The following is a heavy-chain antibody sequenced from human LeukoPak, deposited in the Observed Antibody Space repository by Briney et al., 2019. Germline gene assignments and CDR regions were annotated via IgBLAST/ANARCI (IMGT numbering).Heavy chain of an antibody. CDR1: GFTLSSNY. D-gene: IGHD2-15*01. J-gene: IGHJ4*02. Sequence: GGSLSLSCAASGFTLSSNYMSWVRQAPGKGLEWVSVIYSGGSTYYPDSVKGRFTISRDNSKNTLYLQMNSVRAEDTAVYYGARVGKNGYWWYLGYWGQGVLVTV. CDR2: IYSGGST. V-gene: IGHV3-53*01. CDR3: ARVGKNGYWWYLGY.